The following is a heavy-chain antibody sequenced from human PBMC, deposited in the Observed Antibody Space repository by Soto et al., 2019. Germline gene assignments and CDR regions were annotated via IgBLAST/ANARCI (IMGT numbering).Heavy chain of an antibody. D-gene: IGHD3-3*01. CDR2: ISSTSSSK. J-gene: IGHJ4*02. CDR3: ASLHYDFRSGYYSYFDY. V-gene: IGHV3-48*02. CDR1: GLSFSTYS. Sequence: GGSLRLSCAASGLSFSTYSMNWARQAPGQGLEWVSYISSTSSSKSYADSVKGRFTISRDNAKNSLYLQMNSLRDEDTAVYYCASLHYDFRSGYYSYFDYWGQGTLVTVSS.